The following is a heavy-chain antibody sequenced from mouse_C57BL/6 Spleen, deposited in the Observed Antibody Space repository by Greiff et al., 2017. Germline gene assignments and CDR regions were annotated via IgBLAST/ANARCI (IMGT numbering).Heavy chain of an antibody. Sequence: QVQLQQPGAELVKPGASVKLSCKASGYTFTSYWMHWVKQRPGQGLEWIGMIHPNSGSTNYNEKFKSKATLTVDKSSSTAYMQLSSLTSEDSAVYYCARGDYYGSSYVGVDYWGQGTTLTVSS. CDR2: IHPNSGST. D-gene: IGHD1-1*01. V-gene: IGHV1-64*01. CDR1: GYTFTSYW. CDR3: ARGDYYGSSYVGVDY. J-gene: IGHJ2*01.